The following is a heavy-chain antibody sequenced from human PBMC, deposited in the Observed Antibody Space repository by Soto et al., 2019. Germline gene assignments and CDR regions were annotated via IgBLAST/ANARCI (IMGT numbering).Heavy chain of an antibody. Sequence: QVQLEESGPGLVKPSQTLSLSCSVSGGSINSGDYYWNWVRQSPGKGLDWIGYISYSGSTYYNPALKSRVSISVDTSTKKFSLKLSSVTAADTDVYYCAREGYYYGRSGDVWGQGILVTVSS. CDR2: ISYSGST. J-gene: IGHJ4*02. CDR1: GGSINSGDYY. V-gene: IGHV4-30-4*01. D-gene: IGHD3-22*01. CDR3: AREGYYYGRSGDV.